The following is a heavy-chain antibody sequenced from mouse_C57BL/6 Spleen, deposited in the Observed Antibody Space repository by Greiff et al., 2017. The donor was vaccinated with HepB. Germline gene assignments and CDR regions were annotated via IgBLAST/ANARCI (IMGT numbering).Heavy chain of an antibody. Sequence: QVLLQQSGPDLVKPGASVKISCTASGYTFSSSWMNWVKQRPGKGLEWIGRINTGDGDTNYNGNFKGKATLTEDKSSSTAYMQLSSLTSEDSAVYFCASGGGYYGYWDYWGQGTTLTVSS. V-gene: IGHV1-82*01. D-gene: IGHD1-1*01. CDR2: INTGDGDT. J-gene: IGHJ2*01. CDR3: ASGGGYYGYWDY. CDR1: GYTFSSSW.